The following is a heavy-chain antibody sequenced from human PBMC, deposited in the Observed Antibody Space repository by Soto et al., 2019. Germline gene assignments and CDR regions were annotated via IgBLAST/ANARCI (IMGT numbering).Heavy chain of an antibody. D-gene: IGHD2-2*01. CDR3: ASYCSSANCYLDY. CDR2: IYYSGST. J-gene: IGHJ4*02. Sequence: SSETLSLTCTVSGDSISSGDYYWSWIRQPPGKGLEWIGYIYYSGSTDYNSSLKSRVTLSVDTSKNQFSLKLSSVTAADTAVYYCASYCSSANCYLDYWGQGTLVTVSS. V-gene: IGHV4-30-4*01. CDR1: GDSISSGDYY.